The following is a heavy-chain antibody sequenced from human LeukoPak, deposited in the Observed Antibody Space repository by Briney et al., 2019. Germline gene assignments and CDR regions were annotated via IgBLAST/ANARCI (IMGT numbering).Heavy chain of an antibody. V-gene: IGHV1-69*04. J-gene: IGHJ6*02. D-gene: IGHD3-22*01. CDR2: IIPILGIA. CDR1: GGTFSSYA. CDR3: ARVASGSYYYYGMDV. Sequence: SVKGSCKASGGTFSSYAISWVRQAPGQGLEWMGRIIPILGIANYAQKFQGRVTITADKSTSTAYMELSSLRSEDTAVYYCARVASGSYYYYGMDVWGQGTTVTVSS.